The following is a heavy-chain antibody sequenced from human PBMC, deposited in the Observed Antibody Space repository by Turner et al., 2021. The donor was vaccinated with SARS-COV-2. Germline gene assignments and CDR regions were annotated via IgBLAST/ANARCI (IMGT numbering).Heavy chain of an antibody. CDR2: IWNDGSQK. CDR3: ARLDDSGHWGAFDI. V-gene: IGHV3-33*01. D-gene: IGHD3-22*01. Sequence: QVQLVESGGGVVQPGRSLRLSCAAAGFPFSSYGMHWVRQAPGKGLEWVAVIWNDGSQKYYADSVKGRFTISRDNSKNMVYLQMNSLRAEDTAVYYCARLDDSGHWGAFDIWGQGTMVTVSS. J-gene: IGHJ3*02. CDR1: GFPFSSYG.